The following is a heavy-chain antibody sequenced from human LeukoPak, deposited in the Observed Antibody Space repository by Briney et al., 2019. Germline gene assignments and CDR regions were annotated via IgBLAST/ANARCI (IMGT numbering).Heavy chain of an antibody. CDR2: IRYDGSNK. CDR1: GFTFSSYG. CDR3: AKPYYYGSGSYYRMDV. Sequence: GGSLRLSCAASGFTFSSYGMHWVRQAPGKGLEWVAFIRYDGSNKYYADSVKGRFTISRDNSKNTLYLQMNSLRAEDTAVYYCAKPYYYGSGSYYRMDVWGKGTTVTISS. V-gene: IGHV3-30*02. D-gene: IGHD3-10*01. J-gene: IGHJ6*03.